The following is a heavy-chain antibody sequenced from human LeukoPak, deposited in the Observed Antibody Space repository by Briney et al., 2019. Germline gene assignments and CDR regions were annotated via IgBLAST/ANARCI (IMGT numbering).Heavy chain of an antibody. D-gene: IGHD1/OR15-1a*01. J-gene: IGHJ4*02. CDR1: GFSLSTTGAR. V-gene: IGHV2-5*02. Sequence: ESGPTLVNPTQTLTVTCTLSGFSLSTTGARVGWIRQSLGKALEGLALLFLDDDKRYSTSLKNRVTITKDTDKNQVVLTMTDMDPVDTGTYYCALRRPEQPWNYWGQGTLVTVSS. CDR3: ALRRPEQPWNY. CDR2: LFLDDDK.